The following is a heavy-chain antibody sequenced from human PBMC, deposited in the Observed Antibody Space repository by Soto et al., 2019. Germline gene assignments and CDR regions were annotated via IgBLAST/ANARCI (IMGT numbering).Heavy chain of an antibody. CDR1: GGSISSGDYY. D-gene: IGHD2-15*01. J-gene: IGHJ5*02. V-gene: IGHV4-30-4*01. CDR3: ARGAVRYCSGGSCYTNWFDP. CDR2: IYYSGST. Sequence: SETLSLTCTVSGGSISSGDYYWRWIRQPPGKGLEWIGYIYYSGSTYYNPSLKGRVTISVDTSKNQFSLKLSSVTAADTAVYYCARGAVRYCSGGSCYTNWFDPWGQGTLVTVSS.